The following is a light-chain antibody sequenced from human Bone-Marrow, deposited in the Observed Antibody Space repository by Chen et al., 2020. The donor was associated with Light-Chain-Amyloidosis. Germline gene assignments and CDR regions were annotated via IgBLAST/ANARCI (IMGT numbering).Light chain of an antibody. Sequence: FMLTQPHSVSESPGKTVIISCTRSSGSIATNYVQWYQQRPGSSPTTVIYEDDQRPSGVPDRFSGSIDRSSNSASLTISGLTTEDEADYYCQSYQGSSQGVFGGGTKLTVL. CDR1: SGSIATNY. V-gene: IGLV6-57*01. J-gene: IGLJ3*02. CDR2: EDD. CDR3: QSYQGSSQGV.